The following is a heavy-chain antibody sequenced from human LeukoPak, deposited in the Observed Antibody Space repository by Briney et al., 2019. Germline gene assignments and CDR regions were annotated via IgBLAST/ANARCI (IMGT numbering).Heavy chain of an antibody. Sequence: GGSLRLSCAASGFTFSSYAMSWVRQAPGKGLEWVSAISGSGGSTYYADSVKGRFTISRDNSKNTLYLQMNSLRAEDTAVYYCAKAFAWIVGAFDFDYWGQGTLVTVSS. J-gene: IGHJ4*02. CDR1: GFTFSSYA. CDR3: AKAFAWIVGAFDFDY. D-gene: IGHD1-26*01. V-gene: IGHV3-23*01. CDR2: ISGSGGST.